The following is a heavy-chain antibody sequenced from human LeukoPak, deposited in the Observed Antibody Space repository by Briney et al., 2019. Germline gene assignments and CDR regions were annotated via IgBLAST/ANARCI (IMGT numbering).Heavy chain of an antibody. CDR3: VRGIADLDY. V-gene: IGHV3-74*01. J-gene: IGHJ4*02. D-gene: IGHD2-21*01. CDR2: INSDGSVT. CDR1: GFTFSSNW. Sequence: RPGGSLRLSCAASGFTFSSNWMHWVRQAPGKGLVWVSRINSDGSVTSYADSVKGRFTIPRDNAKNTLYLQMNSLRAEDTALYYCVRGIADLDYWGQGTLVTVSS.